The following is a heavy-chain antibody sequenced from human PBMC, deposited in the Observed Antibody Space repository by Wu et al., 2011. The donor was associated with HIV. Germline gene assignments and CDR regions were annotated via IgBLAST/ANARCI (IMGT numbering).Heavy chain of an antibody. CDR2: VDPEDGET. V-gene: IGHV1-69-2*01. D-gene: IGHD5-18*01. CDR1: GYTFTDYY. J-gene: IGHJ6*03. Sequence: QLVQSGAEVKKPGATVKISCKVSGYTFTDYYMHWVQQAPGKGLEWMGLVDPEDGETIYAEKFQGRVTITADTSTDTAYMELSSLRSEDTAVYYCATFGPSGYSYGQHYYYYYMDVWGKGTTVTVSS. CDR3: ATFGPSGYSYGQHYYYYYMDV.